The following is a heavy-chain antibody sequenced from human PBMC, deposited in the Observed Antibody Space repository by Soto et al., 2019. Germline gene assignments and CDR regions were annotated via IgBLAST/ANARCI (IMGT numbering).Heavy chain of an antibody. J-gene: IGHJ5*01. CDR1: GGSVRAPDW. CDR2: VHISGHS. Sequence: SETLSLTCTLSGGSVRAPDWWNWVRQSPDKGLEWIAEVHISGHSNYNPSLRSRVSVSIDSSKNQFYLNLNSVTTADTAIYYCARVRQGCSANNCYFDPWGQGTQVTVSS. CDR3: ARVRQGCSANNCYFDP. D-gene: IGHD1-1*01. V-gene: IGHV4-4*02.